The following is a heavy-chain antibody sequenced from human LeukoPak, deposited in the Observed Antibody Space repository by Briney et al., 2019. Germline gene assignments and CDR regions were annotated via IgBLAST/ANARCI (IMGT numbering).Heavy chain of an antibody. CDR3: ARVLNYYDILTGYPYYFDY. V-gene: IGHV1-18*01. D-gene: IGHD3-9*01. CDR2: ISAYNGNT. Sequence: ASVKVSCKASGYTFTSYGISWVRQAPGQGLEWMGWISAYNGNTNYAQKLQGRVTMTTDTSTSTAYMELRSLRSDDTAVYYCARVLNYYDILTGYPYYFDYWGQGTLVTVSS. J-gene: IGHJ4*02. CDR1: GYTFTSYG.